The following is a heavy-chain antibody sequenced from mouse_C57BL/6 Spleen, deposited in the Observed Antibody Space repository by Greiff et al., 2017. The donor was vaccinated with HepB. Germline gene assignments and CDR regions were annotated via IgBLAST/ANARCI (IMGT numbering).Heavy chain of an antibody. CDR1: GFTFSDYG. D-gene: IGHD1-1*01. CDR3: ARRAPYYGSRHYYAMDY. V-gene: IGHV5-17*01. CDR2: ISSGSSTI. Sequence: EVKLVESGGGLVKPGGSLKLSCAASGFTFSDYGMHWVRQAPEKGLEWVAYISSGSSTIYYADTVKGRFTISRDNAKNTLFLQMTSLRSEDTAMYYCARRAPYYGSRHYYAMDYWGQGTSVTVSS. J-gene: IGHJ4*01.